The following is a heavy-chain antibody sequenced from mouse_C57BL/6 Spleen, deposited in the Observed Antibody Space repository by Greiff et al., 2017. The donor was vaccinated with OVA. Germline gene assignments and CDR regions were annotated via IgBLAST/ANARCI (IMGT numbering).Heavy chain of an antibody. CDR1: GYTFTSYW. V-gene: IGHV1-53*01. Sequence: QVQLKQPGTELVKPGASVKLSCKASGYTFTSYWMHWVKQRPGQGLEWIGNINPSNGGTNYNEKFKSKATLTVDKSSSTAYMQLSSLTSEDSAVYYCARAPYDGYSYYYAMDYWGQGTSVTVSS. D-gene: IGHD2-3*01. J-gene: IGHJ4*01. CDR2: INPSNGGT. CDR3: ARAPYDGYSYYYAMDY.